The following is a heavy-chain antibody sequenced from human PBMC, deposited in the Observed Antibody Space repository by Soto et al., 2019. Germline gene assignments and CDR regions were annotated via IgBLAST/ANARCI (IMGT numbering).Heavy chain of an antibody. V-gene: IGHV1-18*01. CDR2: ISAYNGNT. D-gene: IGHD6-13*01. Sequence: ASVKVSCKASGYTFTSYGISWVRQAPGQGLEWMGWISAYNGNTNYAQKLQGRVTMTTDTSTSTAYMELRSLRSDDTAVYYCATDWAAAGPFGEWGQGTLVTVSS. CDR1: GYTFTSYG. J-gene: IGHJ4*02. CDR3: ATDWAAAGPFGE.